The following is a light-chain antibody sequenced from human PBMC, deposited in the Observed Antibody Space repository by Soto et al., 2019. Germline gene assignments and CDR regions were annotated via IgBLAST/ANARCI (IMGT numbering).Light chain of an antibody. V-gene: IGLV1-44*01. J-gene: IGLJ2*01. CDR3: AAWHASLSAVV. CDR2: TDN. Sequence: QSVLTQPPSASGTPGQRVTFSCSGSSSNIGTNAVNWYQQLPGTAPKLIIYTDNQRPSGVPDRFSGSKSGTSASLAISGLQSEDEADYYCAAWHASLSAVVFGGGTKVTVL. CDR1: SSNIGTNA.